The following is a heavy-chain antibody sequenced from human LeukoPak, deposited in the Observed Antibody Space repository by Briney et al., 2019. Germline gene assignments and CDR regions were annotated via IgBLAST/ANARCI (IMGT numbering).Heavy chain of an antibody. D-gene: IGHD5-18*01. CDR1: GFTFSSYE. CDR2: ISSSGSTI. J-gene: IGHJ3*02. Sequence: PGGSLRLSCAASGFTFSSYEMNWVRQAPGKGLEWVSYISSSGSTIYYADSVKGRFTISRDNAKNSLYLQMNSLRAEDTAVYYCARDRSGYSYVKTRAFDIWGQGTMVTVSS. V-gene: IGHV3-48*03. CDR3: ARDRSGYSYVKTRAFDI.